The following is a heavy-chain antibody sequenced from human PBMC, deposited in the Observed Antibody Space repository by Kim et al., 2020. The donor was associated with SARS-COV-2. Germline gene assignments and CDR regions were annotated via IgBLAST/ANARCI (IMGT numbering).Heavy chain of an antibody. CDR2: IYHNGYT. CDR3: ARSPPNAHLYSSGYY. J-gene: IGHJ6*01. D-gene: IGHD6-19*01. CDR1: GGSITSGDHL. V-gene: IGHV4-30-4*01. Sequence: SETLSLTCSVPGGSITSGDHLWSWIRQTPGKGLEWMGYIYHNGYTYYNPSLKSRLTMSVDTSSNQLSLNLRSVTAADTAVYYCARSPPNAHLYSSGYY.